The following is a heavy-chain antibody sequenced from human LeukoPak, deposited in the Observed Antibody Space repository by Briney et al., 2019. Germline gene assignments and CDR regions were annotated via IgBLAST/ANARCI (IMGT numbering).Heavy chain of an antibody. CDR3: ARQMQQLVPTDAFDI. V-gene: IGHV5-51*01. CDR1: GYSFTSYW. Sequence: GESLKISCKGSGYSFTSYWIGWVRQMPGKGLEWMGIIYPGDSDTRYSPSFQGHVTISADKSISTAYLQWSSLKASDTAMYYCARQMQQLVPTDAFDIWGQGTMVTVSS. J-gene: IGHJ3*02. CDR2: IYPGDSDT. D-gene: IGHD6-13*01.